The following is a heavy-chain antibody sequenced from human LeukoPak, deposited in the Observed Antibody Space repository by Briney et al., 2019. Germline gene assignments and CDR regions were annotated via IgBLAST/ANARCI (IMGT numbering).Heavy chain of an antibody. CDR3: AREFPSRRITIFSSPQNDY. J-gene: IGHJ4*02. CDR1: GFTFFTYS. CDR2: ISGDGRYI. D-gene: IGHD3-9*01. Sequence: GGSLRLSCAASGFTFFTYSMNWVRQAPGKGLEWVSSISGDGRYIYYADSVKGRFTISRDNAKNSLYLQMNSLRAEDTAVYYCAREFPSRRITIFSSPQNDYWGQGTLVTVSS. V-gene: IGHV3-21*01.